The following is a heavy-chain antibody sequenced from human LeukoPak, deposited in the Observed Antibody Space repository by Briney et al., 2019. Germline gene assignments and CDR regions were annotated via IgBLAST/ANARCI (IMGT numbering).Heavy chain of an antibody. CDR2: IRNDGTYK. Sequence: PGRSLRLSCAASGFTFSSYAMHWVRQAPGKGLEWVAFIRNDGTYKYYADSVKGRFTVSRDNSKNTLHMQMNSLRAEDTAVYYCAKDLGYCSSTRCSVAFDIWGQGTMVTVSS. CDR3: AKDLGYCSSTRCSVAFDI. D-gene: IGHD2-2*03. J-gene: IGHJ3*02. V-gene: IGHV3-30*02. CDR1: GFTFSSYA.